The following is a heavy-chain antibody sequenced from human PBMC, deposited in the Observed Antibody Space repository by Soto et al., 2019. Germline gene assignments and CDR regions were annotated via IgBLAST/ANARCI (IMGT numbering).Heavy chain of an antibody. J-gene: IGHJ4*02. CDR3: VKPAHGLDSVAYDY. V-gene: IGHV3-64D*06. Sequence: PGGSVRLFSSASDVTFGPSAIYSVCKAPRKGLEAISAVSTSGRSTYYADSVKDRFTISRDNSQNTLFLQMGGLRPEDTAIYYCVKPAHGLDSVAYDYWGQGTPVPVS. D-gene: IGHD2-15*01. CDR2: VSTSGRST. CDR1: DVTFGPSA.